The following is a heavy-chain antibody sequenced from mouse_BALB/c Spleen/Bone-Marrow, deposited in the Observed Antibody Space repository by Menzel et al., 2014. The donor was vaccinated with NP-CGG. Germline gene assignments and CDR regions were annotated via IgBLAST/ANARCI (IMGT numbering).Heavy chain of an antibody. D-gene: IGHD2-4*01. CDR3: ARGYDYDSWFAY. V-gene: IGHV5-6-3*01. J-gene: IGHJ3*01. CDR2: INSNGGST. CDR1: GFSFSGYG. Sequence: EVKLVESGGGLVQPGGSLKLSCAASGFSFSGYGMSWVRQTPDKRLELVATINSNGGSTYYSDSVKGRFTISRDNAKNTLYLRMSSLKSEDTAMYYCARGYDYDSWFAYWGQGTLVTVSA.